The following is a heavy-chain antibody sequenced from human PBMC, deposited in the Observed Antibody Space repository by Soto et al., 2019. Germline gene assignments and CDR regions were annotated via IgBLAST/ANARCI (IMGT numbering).Heavy chain of an antibody. D-gene: IGHD3-3*01. Sequence: QVQLVESGGGVVQPGRSLRLSCAASGFTFSSYGMHWVRQAPGKGLEWVAVIWYDGSNKYYADSVKGRFTISRDNSKKPLIWKMTGLGAEARAGYYFGRDNPEYYDFWSGYYRGYYMDVWGKGTTVTVSS. CDR3: GRDNPEYYDFWSGYYRGYYMDV. V-gene: IGHV3-33*01. CDR2: IWYDGSNK. CDR1: GFTFSSYG. J-gene: IGHJ6*03.